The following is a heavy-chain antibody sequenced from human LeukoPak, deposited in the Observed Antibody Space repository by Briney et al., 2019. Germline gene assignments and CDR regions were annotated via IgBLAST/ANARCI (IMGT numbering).Heavy chain of an antibody. D-gene: IGHD3-3*01. J-gene: IGHJ6*03. V-gene: IGHV4-39*07. CDR2: IYYSGST. CDR1: GGSISSSSYY. CDR3: ARDSTYYDFWSGYFQPIHYYYYMDV. Sequence: PSETLSLTCTVSGGSISSSSYYWGWIRQPPGKGLEWIESIYYSGSTYYNPSLKSRVTISVDTSKNQFSLELSSVTAADTAVYYCARDSTYYDFWSGYFQPIHYYYYMDVWGKGTTVTVSS.